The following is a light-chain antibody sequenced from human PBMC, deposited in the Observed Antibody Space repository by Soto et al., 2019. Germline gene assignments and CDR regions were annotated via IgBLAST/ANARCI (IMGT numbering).Light chain of an antibody. CDR1: SSDVWGYNY. CDR3: CSYAGSYTRG. J-gene: IGLJ1*01. Sequence: QSALTQPRSVSGSPGQSVTISCTGTSSDVWGYNYVSWYQQHPGQSPKLMIYDVGKRPSGVPDRFSGSKSDNTASLTFCGLQDENEADYYCCSYAGSYTRGFGTGTKVTVL. CDR2: DVG. V-gene: IGLV2-11*01.